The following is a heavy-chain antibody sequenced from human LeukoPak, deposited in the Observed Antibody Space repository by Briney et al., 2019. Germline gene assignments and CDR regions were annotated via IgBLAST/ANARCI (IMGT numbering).Heavy chain of an antibody. CDR1: GGSFSGYY. CDR2: INHSGST. D-gene: IGHD3-10*01. V-gene: IGHV4-34*01. Sequence: SETLSLTCAVYGGSFSGYYWSWIRQPPGKGLEWIGEINHSGSTNYNPSLKSRVTISVDTSKNQFSLKLSSVTAADTAVYYCARRLTYYYGSGTGPWFDPWGQGTLVTVSS. J-gene: IGHJ5*02. CDR3: ARRLTYYYGSGTGPWFDP.